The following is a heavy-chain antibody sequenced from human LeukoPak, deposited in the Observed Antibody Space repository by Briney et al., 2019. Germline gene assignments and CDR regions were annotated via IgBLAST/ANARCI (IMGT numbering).Heavy chain of an antibody. V-gene: IGHV3-23*01. Sequence: GGALRLSCVASGFTFSVYSMNWARQAPGKGLEWLSGVSPPGGGTYYADSVKGRFTISRDDSKNTLSLQMNSLRVEDTAVYYCARDLAWGAFDYWGKGTLVTVSS. CDR1: GFTFSVYS. CDR3: ARDLAWGAFDY. D-gene: IGHD7-27*01. J-gene: IGHJ4*02. CDR2: VSPPGGGT.